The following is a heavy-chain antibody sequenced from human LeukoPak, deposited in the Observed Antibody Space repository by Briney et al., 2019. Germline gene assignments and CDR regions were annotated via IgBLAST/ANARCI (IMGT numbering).Heavy chain of an antibody. CDR3: ARVPAADI. V-gene: IGHV4-39*07. CDR1: GGSISSSSYY. CDR2: IYYSGST. Sequence: SETLSLTCTVSGGSISSSSYYWGWIRQPPGKGLEWIGSIYYSGSTYYNPSLKSRVTISVDTSKNQFSLKLSSVTAADTAVYYCARVPAADIWGQGIMVTVSS. J-gene: IGHJ3*02. D-gene: IGHD6-13*01.